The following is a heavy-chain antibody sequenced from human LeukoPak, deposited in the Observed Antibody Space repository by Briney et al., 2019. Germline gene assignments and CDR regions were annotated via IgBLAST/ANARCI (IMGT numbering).Heavy chain of an antibody. D-gene: IGHD6-13*01. Sequence: PGGSLRLSCAASGFTFSDYYMSWIRQAPGKGLEWVSYISRNSYTNYADSVKGRFTISRDNAKKSLYLQMASLRAEDTAVYYCARMGIAAVGAYYFDYWGRETWSPSPQ. CDR3: ARMGIAAVGAYYFDY. J-gene: IGHJ4*02. V-gene: IGHV3-11*06. CDR1: GFTFSDYY. CDR2: ISRNSYT.